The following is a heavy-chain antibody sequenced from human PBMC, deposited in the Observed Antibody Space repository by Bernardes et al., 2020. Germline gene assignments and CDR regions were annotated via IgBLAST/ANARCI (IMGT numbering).Heavy chain of an antibody. J-gene: IGHJ4*02. D-gene: IGHD3-3*01. CDR1: GYTFTSYG. V-gene: IGHV1-18*01. CDR3: ASGTKLRFADY. Sequence: AQVEVACQASGYTFTSYGISWVRQAPGQGLEWMGWISAYNGNTNYAQKLQGRVTMTTDTSTSTAYMELRSLRSDDTAVYYCASGTKLRFADYWGQGTLVTVSS. CDR2: ISAYNGNT.